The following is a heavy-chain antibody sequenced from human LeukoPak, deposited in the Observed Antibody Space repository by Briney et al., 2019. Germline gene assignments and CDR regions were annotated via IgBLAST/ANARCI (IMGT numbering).Heavy chain of an antibody. Sequence: HPGGSLRLSCAASGFTFSSYWVHWVRQAPGKGLVWVSRINSDGSSTSYADSVKGRFTISRDNAKNTLYLQMNSLRAEDTAVYYCARGRRSGWYFDYWGQGTLVTVSS. CDR1: GFTFSSYW. CDR3: ARGRRSGWYFDY. D-gene: IGHD6-19*01. V-gene: IGHV3-74*01. J-gene: IGHJ4*02. CDR2: INSDGSST.